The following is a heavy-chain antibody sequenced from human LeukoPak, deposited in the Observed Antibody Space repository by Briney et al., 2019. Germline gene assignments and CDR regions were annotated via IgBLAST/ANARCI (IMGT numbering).Heavy chain of an antibody. J-gene: IGHJ4*02. CDR2: IYYSGST. CDR3: ARQELRFLEWLRYFDY. D-gene: IGHD3-3*01. Sequence: SETLSLTCTASGGSISSSSYYWGWIRQPPGKRLEWIGSIYYSGSTYYNPSLKSRVTISVDTSKNQFSLKLSSVTAADTAVYYCARQELRFLEWLRYFDYWGQGTLVTVSS. CDR1: GGSISSSSYY. V-gene: IGHV4-39*01.